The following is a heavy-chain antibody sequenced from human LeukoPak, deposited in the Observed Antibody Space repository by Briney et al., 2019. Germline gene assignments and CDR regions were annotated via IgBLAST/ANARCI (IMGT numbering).Heavy chain of an antibody. D-gene: IGHD3-3*01. CDR2: SIPIFGTA. Sequence: VASVKVSCKASGGTFSSYAISWVRQAPGQGLEWMGGSIPIFGTANYAQKFQGRVTITTDESTSTAYMELSSLRSEDTAVYYCARVWTTRVGGIRFLDRGAFDIWGQGTMVTVSS. V-gene: IGHV1-69*05. CDR3: ARVWTTRVGGIRFLDRGAFDI. CDR1: GGTFSSYA. J-gene: IGHJ3*02.